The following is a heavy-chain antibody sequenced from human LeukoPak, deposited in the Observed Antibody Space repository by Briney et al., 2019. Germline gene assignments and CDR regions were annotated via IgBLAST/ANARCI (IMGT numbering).Heavy chain of an antibody. CDR3: ARDSTEGRGSFLFDY. CDR1: GGTFSSYA. Sequence: GASVKVSCKASGGTFSSYAISWGRQAPGQGLEWMGGIIPIFGTANYAQKFQGRVTITADESTSTAYMELSILRSEDTAVYYCARDSTEGRGSFLFDYWGQGTLVTVSS. D-gene: IGHD1-26*01. CDR2: IIPIFGTA. V-gene: IGHV1-69*13. J-gene: IGHJ4*02.